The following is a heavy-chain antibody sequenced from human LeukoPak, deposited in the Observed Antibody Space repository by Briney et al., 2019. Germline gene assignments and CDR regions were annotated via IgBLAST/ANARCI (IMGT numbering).Heavy chain of an antibody. Sequence: PSENLSLNCTVSGGYINNYYWSWIRQPPGQGLQWLGHLYYSGTTNYNPSLKSRVTISLGTSKNQFSLKLSSVTAADTAVYYCARRGYYDILTGYYPEPLYYFDYWGQGTLVTVSS. D-gene: IGHD3-9*01. CDR3: ARRGYYDILTGYYPEPLYYFDY. V-gene: IGHV4-59*01. CDR2: LYYSGTT. CDR1: GGYINNYY. J-gene: IGHJ4*02.